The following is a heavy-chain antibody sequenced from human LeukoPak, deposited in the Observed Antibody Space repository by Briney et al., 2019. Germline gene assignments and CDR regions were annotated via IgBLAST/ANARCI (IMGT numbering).Heavy chain of an antibody. V-gene: IGHV3-43D*03. CDR3: AKDNMVRGITYYFDN. J-gene: IGHJ4*02. Sequence: GGSLRLSCAASGFIFDDYAMHWVRQAPGKGLEWVSLISWDGGSTYYADSVKGRFTISRDNSKNSLYLQMNSLRAEDTALYYCAKDNMVRGITYYFDNWGQGTLVTVSS. CDR2: ISWDGGST. CDR1: GFIFDDYA. D-gene: IGHD3-10*01.